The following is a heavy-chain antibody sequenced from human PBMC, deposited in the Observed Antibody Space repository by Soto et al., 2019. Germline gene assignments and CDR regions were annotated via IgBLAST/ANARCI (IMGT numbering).Heavy chain of an antibody. CDR1: GYIFTNND. J-gene: IGHJ5*02. CDR3: ARMATFGSLNWFDP. D-gene: IGHD3-16*01. V-gene: IGHV1-8*01. CDR2: MNPGSGDT. Sequence: ASVKVSCKASGYIFTNNDVSWVRQATGQGLEWMGWMNPGSGDTGYAQKFRGRVTMTRDISIATAYMELSSLRSDDTAIYYCARMATFGSLNWFDPWSQGTLVTVSS.